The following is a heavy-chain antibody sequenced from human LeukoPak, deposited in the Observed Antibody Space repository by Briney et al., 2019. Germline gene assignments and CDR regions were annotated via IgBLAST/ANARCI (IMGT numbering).Heavy chain of an antibody. CDR1: GYTFTSYD. V-gene: IGHV1-8*01. J-gene: IGHJ5*02. CDR2: MNPNSGNT. CDR3: TREGTAIDWFDP. Sequence: ASVKASCKASGYTFTSYDINWVRQATGQGLEWMGWMNPNSGNTDYAQKFQGRVTMTRNTSISTAYMELSSLRSEDTAVYYCTREGTAIDWFDPWGQGTLVTVSS. D-gene: IGHD5-18*01.